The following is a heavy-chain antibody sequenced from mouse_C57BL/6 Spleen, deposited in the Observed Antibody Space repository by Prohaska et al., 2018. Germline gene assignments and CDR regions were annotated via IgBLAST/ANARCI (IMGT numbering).Heavy chain of an antibody. CDR3: GIANYSNPSYWYFDV. Sequence: QVQLQQPGAELVKPGASVKVSCKASGYTFTSYWMHWVKQRPGQGLEWNGRIHPSDSDTNYNQKFKGKATFTVDKSSSPAYMQLSSLSSEDSAVYYCGIANYSNPSYWYFDVWGTGTTVTVSS. CDR1: GYTFTSYW. J-gene: IGHJ1*03. CDR2: IHPSDSDT. V-gene: IGHV1-74*01. D-gene: IGHD2-5*01.